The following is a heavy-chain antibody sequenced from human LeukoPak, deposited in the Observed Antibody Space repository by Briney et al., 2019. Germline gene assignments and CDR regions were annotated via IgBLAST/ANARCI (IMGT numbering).Heavy chain of an antibody. CDR3: ADSDYWYPVDY. CDR2: ITNSGDTT. CDR1: GFTFASYA. V-gene: IGHV3-23*01. J-gene: IGHJ4*02. D-gene: IGHD4-11*01. Sequence: GGSLTLSCAASGFTFASYAMRWVRPAQGQGLAWVSSITNSGDTTYYADSVKGRFTISRDNSKNTLYLQMSSLRAEDTALYYCADSDYWYPVDYWGQGTLVTVSS.